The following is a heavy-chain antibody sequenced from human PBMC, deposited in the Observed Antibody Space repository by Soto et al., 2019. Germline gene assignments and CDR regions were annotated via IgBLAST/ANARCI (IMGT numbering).Heavy chain of an antibody. J-gene: IGHJ4*02. CDR2: IYWDDDK. V-gene: IGHV2-5*02. Sequence: QITLKESGPTLVRPAQTLTLTCGFSGFSLSSYGMGVAWIRQPPGKALEWLALIYWDDDKRYSPSLKDRLAISKDTSSNQVVLTITNMDPGDTATYFCAHAGDYDLPTFDHWGPGTLVTVSS. CDR1: GFSLSSYGMG. CDR3: AHAGDYDLPTFDH. D-gene: IGHD4-17*01.